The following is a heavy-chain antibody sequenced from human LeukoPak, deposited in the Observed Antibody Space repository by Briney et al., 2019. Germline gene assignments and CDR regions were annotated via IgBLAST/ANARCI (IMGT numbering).Heavy chain of an antibody. CDR3: ARGPNAYYYDSSGYYYAEY. D-gene: IGHD3-22*01. V-gene: IGHV4-59*01. J-gene: IGHJ4*02. CDR2: VYYSGGT. CDR1: GGSISSYY. Sequence: PSETLSLTCTVSGGSISSYYYSWIRQPPGKGLEWIGYVYYSGGTNYNPSLKSRVTISIDTSKNQFSLKLSSVTAADTAVYYCARGPNAYYYDSSGYYYAEYWGQGTLVTVSS.